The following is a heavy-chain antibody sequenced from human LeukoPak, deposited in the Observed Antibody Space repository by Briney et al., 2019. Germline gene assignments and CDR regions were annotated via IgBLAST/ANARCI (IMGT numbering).Heavy chain of an antibody. CDR3: ARAYPPYSGRREYNY. CDR2: INPNSGGT. V-gene: IGHV1-2*02. D-gene: IGHD1-26*01. Sequence: ASVKVSCKASGYTFTGYYMHWVRQAPGQGLEWMGWINPNSGGTNYAQKFQGRVTMTRDTSISTAYMELSRLRSDDTAVYYCARAYPPYSGRREYNYWGQGALVTVSS. J-gene: IGHJ4*02. CDR1: GYTFTGYY.